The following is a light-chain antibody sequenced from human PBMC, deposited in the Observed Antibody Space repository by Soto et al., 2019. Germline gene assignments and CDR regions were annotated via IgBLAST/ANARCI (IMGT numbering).Light chain of an antibody. CDR1: SSDVGSYNY. CDR2: EVS. Sequence: QSALTQPASVSGSPGQSITISCTGTSSDVGSYNYVSWYQQYPGKAPKLMIYEVSNRPSGVSNRFSGSKSGNTASLTISGLQAEDEADYYCSSYTTSSTLEVFGTGTKVTVL. J-gene: IGLJ1*01. V-gene: IGLV2-14*01. CDR3: SSYTTSSTLEV.